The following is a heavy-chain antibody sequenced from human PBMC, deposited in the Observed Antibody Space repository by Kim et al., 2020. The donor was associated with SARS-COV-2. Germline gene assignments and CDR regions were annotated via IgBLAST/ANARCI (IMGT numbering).Heavy chain of an antibody. V-gene: IGHV3-30*18. D-gene: IGHD2-2*01. Sequence: GGSLRLSCAASGFTFSSYGMHWVRQAPGKGLEWVAVISYDGSNKYYADSVKGRFTISRDNSKNTLYLQMNSLRAEDTAVYYCAKDSLYCSSTSCYDSKHNWFDPWGQGTLVTVSS. CDR1: GFTFSSYG. CDR3: AKDSLYCSSTSCYDSKHNWFDP. CDR2: ISYDGSNK. J-gene: IGHJ5*02.